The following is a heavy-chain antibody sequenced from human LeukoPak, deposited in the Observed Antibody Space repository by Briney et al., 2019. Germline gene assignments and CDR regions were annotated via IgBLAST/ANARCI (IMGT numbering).Heavy chain of an antibody. J-gene: IGHJ5*02. V-gene: IGHV3-53*01. CDR2: ICSGGST. CDR1: GFTVSNNY. CDR3: ARTLVAAPGSKGGP. D-gene: IGHD6-13*01. Sequence: GGSLRLSCAASGFTVSNNYMSWVRQAPGKGLEWVSVICSGGSTYYADSVKGRFTISRDNAKNSLYLQMNSLRAEDTAVYYCARTLVAAPGSKGGPWGQGTLVTVSS.